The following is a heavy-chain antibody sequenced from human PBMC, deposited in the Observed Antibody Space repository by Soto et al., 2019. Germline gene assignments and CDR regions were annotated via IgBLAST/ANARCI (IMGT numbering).Heavy chain of an antibody. CDR3: ARVETYYDFWSGYGDFFYFDY. D-gene: IGHD3-3*01. Sequence: PTETLSLTCTVSGGSISSYYWSWIRQPPGKGLEWIGYIYYSGSTNYNPSLKSRVTISVDTSKNQFSLKLSSVTAADTAVYYCARVETYYDFWSGYGDFFYFDYWGQGTLVTVSS. J-gene: IGHJ4*02. CDR2: IYYSGST. V-gene: IGHV4-59*01. CDR1: GGSISSYY.